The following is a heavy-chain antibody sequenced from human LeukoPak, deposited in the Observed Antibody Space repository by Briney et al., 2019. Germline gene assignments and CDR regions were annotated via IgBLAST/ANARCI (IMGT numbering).Heavy chain of an antibody. J-gene: IGHJ4*02. CDR3: ARDGVRVTYTSGWYYFDY. V-gene: IGHV4-59*01. CDR2: IYYSGST. CDR1: GGSISSYY. D-gene: IGHD6-19*01. Sequence: SETLSLTCTVSGGSISSYYWSWIRQPPGKGLEWIGYIYYSGSTNYNPSLKSRVTISVDTSKNQFSLKLSSVTAADTAVYFWARDGVRVTYTSGWYYFDYWGQGTLVTVSS.